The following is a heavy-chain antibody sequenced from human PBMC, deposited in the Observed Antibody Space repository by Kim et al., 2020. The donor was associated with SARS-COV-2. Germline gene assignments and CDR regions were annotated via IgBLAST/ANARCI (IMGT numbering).Heavy chain of an antibody. D-gene: IGHD2-2*01. CDR2: IYYSGST. Sequence: SETLSLTCTVSGGSISSSSYYWGWIRQPPGKGLEWIGSIYYSGSTYYNPSLKSRVTISVDTSKNQFSLKLSSVTAADTAVYYCARSGDIVVVPAAEGAFDIWGQGTMVTVSS. CDR3: ARSGDIVVVPAAEGAFDI. CDR1: GGSISSSSYY. J-gene: IGHJ3*02. V-gene: IGHV4-39*01.